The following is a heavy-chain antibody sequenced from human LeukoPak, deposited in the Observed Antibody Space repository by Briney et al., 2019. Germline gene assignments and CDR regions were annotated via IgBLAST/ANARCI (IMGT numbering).Heavy chain of an antibody. Sequence: GGSLRLSCAASGFTVRSNPMSWVRQAPGKGLEWVSLIYSGGNTYYANSVKGRFTISRDNSENTLYLQMNSLRADDTAVYYCARVGDGCNENFWGQGTLVTVSS. V-gene: IGHV3-66*01. J-gene: IGHJ4*02. D-gene: IGHD5-24*01. CDR2: IYSGGNT. CDR3: ARVGDGCNENF. CDR1: GFTVRSNP.